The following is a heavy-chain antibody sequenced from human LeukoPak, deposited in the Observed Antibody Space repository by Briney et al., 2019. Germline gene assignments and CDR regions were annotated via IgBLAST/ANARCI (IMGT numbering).Heavy chain of an antibody. CDR2: ISSSGTTK. D-gene: IGHD4-17*01. J-gene: IGHJ6*03. Sequence: GGSLRLSCAGSEFTFISYEMNLVRQAPGKGLEWVSYISSSGTTKHYADSVKGRFSISIDNAKNSLYLQMNSLLVAETAVYYCARDARKFGDYVDDSYYHYYHRDVWGKGTTVTVSS. CDR3: ARDARKFGDYVDDSYYHYYHRDV. V-gene: IGHV3-48*03. CDR1: EFTFISYE.